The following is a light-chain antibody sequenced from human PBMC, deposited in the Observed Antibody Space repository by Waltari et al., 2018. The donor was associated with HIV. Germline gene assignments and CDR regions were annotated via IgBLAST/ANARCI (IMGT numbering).Light chain of an antibody. J-gene: IGLJ1*01. CDR1: SSDVGAYNH. CDR3: SSYTTTPADHYV. Sequence: QSALTQPASVSGSPGQSIIIPCTGTSSDVGAYNHVSWSQNHPGEAPKLFISGVSDRPSGVSDRFSGSKSGNTASLTISGLQAEDEADYYCSSYTTTPADHYVFGTGTKVTVL. V-gene: IGLV2-14*01. CDR2: GVS.